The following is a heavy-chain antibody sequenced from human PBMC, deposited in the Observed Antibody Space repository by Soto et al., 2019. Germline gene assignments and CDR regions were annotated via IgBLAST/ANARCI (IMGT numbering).Heavy chain of an antibody. CDR2: INAGNGNT. CDR1: GYTFTSYA. V-gene: IGHV1-3*01. CDR3: ARDNRYSGYDFWFDP. Sequence: GASVKVSCKASGYTFTSYAMHWVRQAPGQRLEWMGWINAGNGNTKYSQKFQGRVTITRDTSAGTAYMELSSLRSEDTAVYYCARDNRYSGYDFWFDPWGQGTLVTVSS. J-gene: IGHJ5*02. D-gene: IGHD5-12*01.